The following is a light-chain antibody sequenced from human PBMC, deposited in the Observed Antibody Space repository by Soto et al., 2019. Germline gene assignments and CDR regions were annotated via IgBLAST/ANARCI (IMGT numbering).Light chain of an antibody. V-gene: IGLV2-18*01. CDR3: SLYTSSITYV. CDR2: EVT. J-gene: IGLJ1*01. Sequence: QSVLTQPPSVSGSLGQSVTTSCTGTNSDVGSFNHISWYQQPPGTAPKLMIYEVTSRPSGVPDRFSGSKSGNTASLTISGLQAEDEADYYCSLYTSSITYVFGTGTKVTVL. CDR1: NSDVGSFNH.